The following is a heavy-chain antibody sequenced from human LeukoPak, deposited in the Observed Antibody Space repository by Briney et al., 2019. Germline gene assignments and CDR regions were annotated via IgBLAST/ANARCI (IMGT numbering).Heavy chain of an antibody. Sequence: SETLSLTCTVSGGSISSSSYYWGWIRQPPGKGLEWIGSIYYSGSTYYNPSLKSRVTISVDTSKNQFSLKLSSVTAADTAVYYCAREAFGEFSDNYYYYYMDVWGRGTTVTVSS. V-gene: IGHV4-39*07. CDR2: IYYSGST. J-gene: IGHJ6*03. CDR3: AREAFGEFSDNYYYYYMDV. CDR1: GGSISSSSYY. D-gene: IGHD3-10*01.